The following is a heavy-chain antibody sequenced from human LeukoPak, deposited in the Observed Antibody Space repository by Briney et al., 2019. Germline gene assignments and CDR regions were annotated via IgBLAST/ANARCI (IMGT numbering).Heavy chain of an antibody. D-gene: IGHD1-14*01. CDR3: ARNRNSPVYYYYYYMDV. J-gene: IGHJ6*03. Sequence: GGSLRLSCAASGFTFDDYGMSWVRQAPGKGLEWVSGINWNGGSTGYADSVKGRFTISRDNAKNSLYLQMNSLRAEDTALYYCARNRNSPVYYYYYYMDVWGKGTTVTVSS. CDR2: INWNGGST. V-gene: IGHV3-20*04. CDR1: GFTFDDYG.